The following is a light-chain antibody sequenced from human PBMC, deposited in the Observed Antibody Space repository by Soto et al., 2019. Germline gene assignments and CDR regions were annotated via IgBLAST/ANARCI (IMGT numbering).Light chain of an antibody. CDR1: HSINSN. V-gene: IGKV1-39*01. CDR3: QHTYTIPYT. J-gene: IGKJ2*01. Sequence: DIQMTQSPSSLSASVGDRVTSTCRASHSINSNVNWYQEKPGKAPKLLIYAAYSLQSGVPSRFSGSRSGTDFTVTITSLQPEDFATYYCQHTYTIPYTFGQGTKLEIK. CDR2: AAY.